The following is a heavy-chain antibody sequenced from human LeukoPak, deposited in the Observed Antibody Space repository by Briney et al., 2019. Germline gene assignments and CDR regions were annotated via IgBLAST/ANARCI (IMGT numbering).Heavy chain of an antibody. CDR1: GGSISSFY. V-gene: IGHV4-59*01. Sequence: PSETLSLTYTVSGGSISSFYWSWIRQPPGKGLEWIGYIYYSGSTNYNPSLKSRVTISVDTSKNQFSLKLSSVTAADTAVYYCARRYRSSWYLDYWGQGALVTVSS. D-gene: IGHD6-13*01. CDR2: IYYSGST. CDR3: ARRYRSSWYLDY. J-gene: IGHJ4*02.